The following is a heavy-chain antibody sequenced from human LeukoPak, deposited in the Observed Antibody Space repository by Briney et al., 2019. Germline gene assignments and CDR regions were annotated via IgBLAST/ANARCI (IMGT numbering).Heavy chain of an antibody. CDR1: GGSISSGGYY. V-gene: IGHV4-31*03. CDR2: IYYSGST. Sequence: PSQTLSLTCTVSGGSISSGGYYWSWIRQHPGKGLEWIGYIYYSGSTYYNPSLKSRVTISVDTSKNQFSLKLSSVIVADTAVYYRARSGSYSYSFDPWGQGTLVTVSS. J-gene: IGHJ5*02. D-gene: IGHD1-26*01. CDR3: ARSGSYSYSFDP.